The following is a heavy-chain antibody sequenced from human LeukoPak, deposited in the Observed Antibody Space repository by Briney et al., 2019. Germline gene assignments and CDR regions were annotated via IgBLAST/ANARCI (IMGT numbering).Heavy chain of an antibody. CDR1: GGSISSYY. J-gene: IGHJ5*02. CDR3: ARDQGTWWFDP. D-gene: IGHD3-10*01. CDR2: IYYSGST. V-gene: IGHV4-59*01. Sequence: SETLSLTCTVSGGSISSYYWSWIRQPPGKGLDWIGYIYYSGSTNYNPSLKSRVTISVDTSKNQFSLKLSSVTAADTALYYCARDQGTWWFDPWGQGTLVTVSS.